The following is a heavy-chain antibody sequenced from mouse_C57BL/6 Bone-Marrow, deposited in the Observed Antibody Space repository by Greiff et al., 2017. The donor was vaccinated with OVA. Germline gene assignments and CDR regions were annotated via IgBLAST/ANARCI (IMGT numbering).Heavy chain of an antibody. CDR2: IYPGNSDT. CDR3: TRGGIYLYYYAIDY. V-gene: IGHV1-5*01. CDR1: GYTFTSYW. J-gene: IGHJ4*01. Sequence: EVQLQESGTVLARPGASVKMSCKTSGYTFTSYWMHWVKQRPGQGLEWIGAIYPGNSDTSYNQKFKGKAKLTVVTPASTAYMELSSLTNADSAVYYCTRGGIYLYYYAIDYCGQGTSVTVSS. D-gene: IGHD5-5*01.